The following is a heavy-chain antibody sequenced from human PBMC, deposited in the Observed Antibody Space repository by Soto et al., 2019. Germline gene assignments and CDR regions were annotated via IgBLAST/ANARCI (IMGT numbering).Heavy chain of an antibody. CDR1: GFTFSSYG. CDR3: ARGYISSTSGYYYYGMDV. Sequence: PGGSLRLSCAASGFTFSSYGMHWVRQAPGKGLEWVTVISYDGSNKYYADSVKGRFTISRDNSKNTLYLQMNSLRAEDTAVYYCARGYISSTSGYYYYGMDVWGQGTTVTVSS. V-gene: IGHV3-30*03. J-gene: IGHJ6*02. D-gene: IGHD2-2*01. CDR2: ISYDGSNK.